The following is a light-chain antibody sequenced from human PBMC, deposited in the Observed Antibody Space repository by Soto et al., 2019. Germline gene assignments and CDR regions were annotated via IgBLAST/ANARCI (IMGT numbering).Light chain of an antibody. CDR2: YDD. J-gene: IGLJ2*01. Sequence: QSVLTQPPSVSEAPRQRVTISCSGSSSNIGNNAVNWYQQLPGKAPKLLIYYDDLLPSGVSDRFSGSKSGTSASLAISGLQSEDEADSYCAAWDDSLNGPVFGGGTQLTVL. CDR1: SSNIGNNA. CDR3: AAWDDSLNGPV. V-gene: IGLV1-36*01.